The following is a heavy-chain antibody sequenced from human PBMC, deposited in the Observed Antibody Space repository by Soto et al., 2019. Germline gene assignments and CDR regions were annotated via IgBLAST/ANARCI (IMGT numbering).Heavy chain of an antibody. Sequence: PGESLKISCKGSGYSFTSYWISWVRQMPGKGLEWMGRIDPSDSYTNYSPSFQGHVTISADKSISTAYLQWSSLKASDTAMYYCAIESYCGGDCYSYYYYGMDVWVQGTTVTVSS. CDR2: IDPSDSYT. J-gene: IGHJ6*02. D-gene: IGHD2-21*02. CDR3: AIESYCGGDCYSYYYYGMDV. V-gene: IGHV5-10-1*01. CDR1: GYSFTSYW.